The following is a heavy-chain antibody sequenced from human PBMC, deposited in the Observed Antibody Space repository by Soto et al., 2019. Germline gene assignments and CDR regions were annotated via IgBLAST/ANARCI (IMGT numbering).Heavy chain of an antibody. CDR2: FWYDASDK. CDR3: VFGAWNEYFFNY. V-gene: IGHV3-33*01. D-gene: IGHD3-10*02. J-gene: IGHJ4*02. Sequence: QVQVVESGGGVVPPGGSLRLSCVVSGFTFTSYSMHWVRQAPGKGLEWVATFWYDASDKAYADSVEGRFTISRNPSRSTLFLQMDNLRAEDTAMYSCVFGAWNEYFFNYWGREILVTVSP. CDR1: GFTFTSYS.